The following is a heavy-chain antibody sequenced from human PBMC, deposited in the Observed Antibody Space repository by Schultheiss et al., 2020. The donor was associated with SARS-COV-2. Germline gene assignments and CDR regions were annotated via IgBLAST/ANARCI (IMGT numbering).Heavy chain of an antibody. D-gene: IGHD3-22*01. V-gene: IGHV4-59*01. CDR2: ISYSGST. CDR3: ARDHGSSGLDY. CDR1: GGSISTYY. Sequence: SETLSLTCTVSGGSISTYYWSWIRQPPGKGLEWIGCISYSGSTNYNPSLKSRVTISVDTSKNQFSLKLSSVTAADTAVYYCARDHGSSGLDYWGQGTLVTVSS. J-gene: IGHJ4*02.